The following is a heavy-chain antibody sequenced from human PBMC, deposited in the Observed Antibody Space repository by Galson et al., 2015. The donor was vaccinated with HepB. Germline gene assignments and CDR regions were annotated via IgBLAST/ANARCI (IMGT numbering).Heavy chain of an antibody. CDR1: GGTFPNSP. V-gene: IGHV1-69*13. J-gene: IGHJ4*02. CDR3: ARDAAGGDYDDEDFSPYFDS. CDR2: IVPMFGTT. Sequence: SVKVSCKVSGGTFPNSPINWVRQAPGKGLEWMGVIVPMFGTTNYAQKFLGRVTITADGSSTTVHMELNSLKFEDTAVYFCARDAAGGDYDDEDFSPYFDSWGQGTLVTVSS. D-gene: IGHD4-17*01.